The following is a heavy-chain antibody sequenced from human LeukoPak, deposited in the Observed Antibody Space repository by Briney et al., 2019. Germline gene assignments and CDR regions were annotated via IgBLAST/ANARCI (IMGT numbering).Heavy chain of an antibody. CDR1: GYSFTNCG. CDR2: ISGFNGKA. D-gene: IGHD6-13*01. CDR3: ARDERSAAAGSAYYLDS. Sequence: ASVKVSCKASGYSFTNCGISWVRQAPGQGLEWMGWISGFNGKANFAPKLQDRVTLTTDASTSTAYMELRSLRSDDTAVYYCARDERSAAAGSAYYLDSWGQGTLVTVSS. V-gene: IGHV1-18*01. J-gene: IGHJ4*02.